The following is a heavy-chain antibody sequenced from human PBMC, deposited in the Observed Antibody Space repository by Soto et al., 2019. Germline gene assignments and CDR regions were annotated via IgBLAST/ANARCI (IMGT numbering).Heavy chain of an antibody. Sequence: GESLKISCKGSGYSFSSYWISWVRQMPGKGLEWMGRIGPSDSYTNYSPSFQGHVTISADKSISTAYLQWSSLKASDTAMYYCARHSRYQLPNGMDVWGQGTTVTVSS. CDR2: IGPSDSYT. D-gene: IGHD2-2*01. J-gene: IGHJ6*02. CDR1: GYSFSSYW. CDR3: ARHSRYQLPNGMDV. V-gene: IGHV5-10-1*01.